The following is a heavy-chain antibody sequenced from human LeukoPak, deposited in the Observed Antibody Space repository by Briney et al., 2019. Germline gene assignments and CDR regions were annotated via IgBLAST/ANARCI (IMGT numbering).Heavy chain of an antibody. CDR1: GFTFSSYS. CDR3: ARKIDYDSSDYHNWSDL. V-gene: IGHV3-48*02. CDR2: ISSSSSSI. J-gene: IGHJ5*02. D-gene: IGHD3-22*01. Sequence: QTGGSLRLSCAASGFTFSSYSMNWVRQAPGKGLEWVSYISSSSSSIYYADSVKGRFTISRDNAKNSLYLQMNRLRDEDTAVYYCARKIDYDSSDYHNWSDLCGQGTLVTVSS.